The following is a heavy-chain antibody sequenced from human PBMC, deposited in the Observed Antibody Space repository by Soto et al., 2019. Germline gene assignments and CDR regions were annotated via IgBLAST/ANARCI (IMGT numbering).Heavy chain of an antibody. J-gene: IGHJ4*02. Sequence: GGSLRLSCAASGFTFSSYWMSWVRQAQGTGLEWVANIKQDGSEKYYVDSVKGRFTISRDNAKNSLYLQMNSLRAEDTAVYYCARVDKYYYDSSGYPTFDYWGQGTLVTVSS. V-gene: IGHV3-7*01. D-gene: IGHD3-22*01. CDR3: ARVDKYYYDSSGYPTFDY. CDR2: IKQDGSEK. CDR1: GFTFSSYW.